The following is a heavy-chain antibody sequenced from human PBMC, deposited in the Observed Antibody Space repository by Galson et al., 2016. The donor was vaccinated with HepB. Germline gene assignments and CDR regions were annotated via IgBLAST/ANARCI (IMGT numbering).Heavy chain of an antibody. Sequence: LRLSCAASGFTFNKYGMHWVRQAPGKGLEWVAADSVHGGRKWYADSVKGRFTISRDNPNNMLFLQMSSLRADDTAVYYCSKRHENCPPVGCSVDYWGQGTLVCVSS. V-gene: IGHV3-30*18. D-gene: IGHD3-10*02. CDR2: DSVHGGRK. CDR1: GFTFNKYG. J-gene: IGHJ4*02. CDR3: SKRHENCPPVGCSVDY.